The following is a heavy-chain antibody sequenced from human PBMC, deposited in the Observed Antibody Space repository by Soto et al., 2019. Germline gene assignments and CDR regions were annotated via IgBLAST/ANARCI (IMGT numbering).Heavy chain of an antibody. Sequence: QVQLVESGGGVVQPGRALRLSCAASGFTFSSYGMHWVRQAPGKGLEWVAVISYDGSNKYYADSVKGRFTISRDNSKNTLYLQMSSLRADDTAVYYCVKDGSSGWPYYSCMDVWGQVTTVTVSS. D-gene: IGHD6-19*01. J-gene: IGHJ6*02. CDR3: VKDGSSGWPYYSCMDV. CDR2: ISYDGSNK. V-gene: IGHV3-30*18. CDR1: GFTFSSYG.